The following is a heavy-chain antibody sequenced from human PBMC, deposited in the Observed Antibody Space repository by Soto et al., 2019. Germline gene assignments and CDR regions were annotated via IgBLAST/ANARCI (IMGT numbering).Heavy chain of an antibody. CDR1: GGSVSSGSYY. CDR3: AREGSSGYVGWFDP. CDR2: IYYSGST. D-gene: IGHD3-22*01. J-gene: IGHJ5*02. Sequence: QVQLQESGPGLVKPSETLSLTCTVSGGSVSSGSYYWSWIRQPPGKGLEWIGYIYYSGSTNYNPCLKSRVTMSVDTSKNQLSLTLSSVTAADTAVYYCAREGSSGYVGWFDPWGQGTLVTVSS. V-gene: IGHV4-61*01.